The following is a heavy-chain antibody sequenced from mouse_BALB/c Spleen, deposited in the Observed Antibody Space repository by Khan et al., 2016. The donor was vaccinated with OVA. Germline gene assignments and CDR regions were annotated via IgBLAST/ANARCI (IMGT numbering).Heavy chain of an antibody. V-gene: IGHV1-69*02. Sequence: QVQLQQPGTELVRPGASMKLSCKASGYTFTNYWINWVKQRPGQGLEWIGNIYPSDSYTNYNQKFKDKATLTVDESSSTAYMQLSSPTSEDSAVYYCSREVRLHYDAMDYWGQGTSVTVSS. CDR3: SREVRLHYDAMDY. J-gene: IGHJ4*01. CDR2: IYPSDSYT. CDR1: GYTFTNYW. D-gene: IGHD2-14*01.